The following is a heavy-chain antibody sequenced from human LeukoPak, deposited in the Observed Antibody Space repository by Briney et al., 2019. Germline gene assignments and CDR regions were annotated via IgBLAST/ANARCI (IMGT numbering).Heavy chain of an antibody. CDR1: GSTFSSYA. V-gene: IGHV3-23*01. CDR2: ISGSGGSI. Sequence: GGSLRLSCAASGSTFSSYAMSWVRQAPGKGLEWVSAISGSGGSIYYEDSVKGRFTISRDNSKNTLYLQMNSLRAEDTAVYYCAKKSINYGDYDYWGQGTLVTVSS. J-gene: IGHJ4*02. D-gene: IGHD4-17*01. CDR3: AKKSINYGDYDY.